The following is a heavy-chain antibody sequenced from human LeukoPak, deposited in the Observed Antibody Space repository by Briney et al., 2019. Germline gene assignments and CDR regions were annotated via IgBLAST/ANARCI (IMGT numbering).Heavy chain of an antibody. CDR2: INPSGGST. V-gene: IGHV1-46*01. Sequence: ASVKVSCKASGYTFTSYYMHWVRQAPGQGLEWMGIINPSGGSTNYAQKFQGRVTMTRDPSTSTVYMELSSLRSEDTAVYYCAKLGIPGIAVAGGRYYFDYWGQGTLVTVSS. CDR3: AKLGIPGIAVAGGRYYFDY. CDR1: GYTFTSYY. D-gene: IGHD6-19*01. J-gene: IGHJ4*02.